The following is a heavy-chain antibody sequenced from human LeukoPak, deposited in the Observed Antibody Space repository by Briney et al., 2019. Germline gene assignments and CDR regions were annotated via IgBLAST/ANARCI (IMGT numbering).Heavy chain of an antibody. Sequence: SETLSLTCTVSGDSISSSSYYWGWIRQPPGKGLEWIGYIYYSGSTNCNPSLKSRVTISVDTSKNQFSLKLSSVTAADTAVYYCAGAYYYDSGSYYLPQNWGQGTLVTVSS. CDR1: GDSISSSSYY. V-gene: IGHV4-61*05. D-gene: IGHD3-22*01. CDR3: AGAYYYDSGSYYLPQN. CDR2: IYYSGST. J-gene: IGHJ4*02.